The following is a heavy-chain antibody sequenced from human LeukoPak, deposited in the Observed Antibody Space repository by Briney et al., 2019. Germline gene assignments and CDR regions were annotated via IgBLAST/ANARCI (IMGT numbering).Heavy chain of an antibody. V-gene: IGHV4-59*01. Sequence: PSETLSLTCTVSGGSISSYYWSWIRQPPGKGLEWIGYIYYSGSTNYNPSLKSRVTISVDTSKNQFSLKLSSVTAADTAVYYCARGGVAVPAGIYYYYYMDVWGKGTTVTVSS. J-gene: IGHJ6*03. CDR1: GGSISSYY. D-gene: IGHD2-2*01. CDR2: IYYSGST. CDR3: ARGGVAVPAGIYYYYYMDV.